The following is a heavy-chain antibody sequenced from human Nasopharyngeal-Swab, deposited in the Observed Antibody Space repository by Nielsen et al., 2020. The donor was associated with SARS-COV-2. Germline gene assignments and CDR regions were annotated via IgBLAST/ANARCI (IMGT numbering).Heavy chain of an antibody. CDR3: ARRVRPGSYWFDP. D-gene: IGHD3-10*01. CDR1: GGSFSGYY. Sequence: SETLSLTCAVYGGSFSGYYWSWIRQPPGKGLEWIGEINHSGSTNYNPSLKSRVIISVDTSKNQFSLKLSSVTAADTAVYYCARRVRPGSYWFDPWGQGTLVTVSS. CDR2: INHSGST. J-gene: IGHJ5*02. V-gene: IGHV4-34*01.